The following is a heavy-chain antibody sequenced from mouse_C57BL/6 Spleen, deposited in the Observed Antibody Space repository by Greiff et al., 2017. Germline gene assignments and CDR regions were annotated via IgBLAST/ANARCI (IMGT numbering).Heavy chain of an antibody. D-gene: IGHD2-3*01. Sequence: VQLVESGAELVKPGASVEISCKASGYAFSSYWMNWVKQRPGKGLEWIGQIYPRDGDTNYNGKFKGKATLTADKSSSTAYMQLSSLTSEDSAVYFCAREGDGYYPAWFAYWGQGTLVTVSA. J-gene: IGHJ3*01. CDR2: IYPRDGDT. CDR1: GYAFSSYW. V-gene: IGHV1-80*01. CDR3: AREGDGYYPAWFAY.